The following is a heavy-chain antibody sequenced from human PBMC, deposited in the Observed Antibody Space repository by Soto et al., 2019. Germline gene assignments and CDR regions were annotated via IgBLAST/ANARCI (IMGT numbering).Heavy chain of an antibody. D-gene: IGHD3-9*01. V-gene: IGHV3-23*01. CDR3: AKDRGRDILTGYYIKEPLDY. CDR1: GFTFSSYA. J-gene: IGHJ4*02. CDR2: ISGSGGST. Sequence: GGSLRLSCAASGFTFSSYAMSWVRQAPGKGLEWVSAISGSGGSTYYADSVKGRFTISRDNSKNTLYLQMNSLRAEDTAVYYCAKDRGRDILTGYYIKEPLDYWGQGTLVTVSS.